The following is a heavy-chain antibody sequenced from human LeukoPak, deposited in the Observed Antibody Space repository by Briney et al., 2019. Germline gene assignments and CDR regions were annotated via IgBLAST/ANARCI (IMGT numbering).Heavy chain of an antibody. Sequence: GGSLRLSCAASGFTVSSNYMSWVRQAPGKGLEWVSVIYSGGSTYYADSVKGRFTISRDNSKNTLYLQMNSLRAEDTVVYYCARGLPGYYYDSSDAFDIWGQGTMVTVSS. V-gene: IGHV3-53*01. CDR2: IYSGGST. CDR1: GFTVSSNY. J-gene: IGHJ3*02. CDR3: ARGLPGYYYDSSDAFDI. D-gene: IGHD3-22*01.